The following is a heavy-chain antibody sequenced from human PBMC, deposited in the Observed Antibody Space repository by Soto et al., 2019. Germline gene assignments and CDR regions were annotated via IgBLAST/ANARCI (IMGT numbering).Heavy chain of an antibody. CDR1: GASLSIYY. V-gene: IGHV4-4*07. D-gene: IGHD1-26*01. J-gene: IGHJ5*01. CDR3: ARDRGVGAATNWFDS. CDR2: IYTNGNT. Sequence: QVQLQASGPELLKASETLSLTCTVSGASLSIYYCSWIRQPSGKGLAWIGRIYTNGNTKYHPSLKSRVTMAVDTSRNQFFLKLTSVSAEYTAVYFCARDRGVGAATNWFDSWGQGSLGSVS.